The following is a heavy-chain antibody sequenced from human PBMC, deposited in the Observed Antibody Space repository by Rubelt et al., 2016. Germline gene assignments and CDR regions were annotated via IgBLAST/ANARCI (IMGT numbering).Heavy chain of an antibody. V-gene: IGHV3-23*04. CDR1: GFTFSSYA. CDR3: AKAPDEYYFDY. CDR2: ISGSGGST. Sequence: VQLVESGGGVVQPGGSLRLSCAASGFTFSSYAMSWVRQAPGKGLEWVSAISGSGGSTSYADSGKGRFTISRDKSKNTLYLQMNSLRAEDTAVYYCAKAPDEYYFDYWGQGTLVTVSS. J-gene: IGHJ4*02.